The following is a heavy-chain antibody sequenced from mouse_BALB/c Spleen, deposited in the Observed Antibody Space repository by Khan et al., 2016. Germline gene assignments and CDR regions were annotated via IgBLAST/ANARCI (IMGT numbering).Heavy chain of an antibody. D-gene: IGHD1-2*01. Sequence: EVELVESGGGLVKPGGSLKLSCAASGFTFSSYGMSWVSQTPDKRLELVATINSNGGSTYYPDSVKGRFTLSRDNAKNTLYLQMSSLTSEDTARYYCAKGICYGYYLVYWGQGSPLPVSS. CDR1: GFTFSSYG. CDR3: AKGICYGYYLVY. V-gene: IGHV5-6-3*01. CDR2: INSNGGST. J-gene: IGHJ2*01.